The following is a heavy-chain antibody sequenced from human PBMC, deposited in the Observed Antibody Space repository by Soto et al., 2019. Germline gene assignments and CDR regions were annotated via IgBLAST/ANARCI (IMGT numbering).Heavy chain of an antibody. CDR3: ARNGWYSLDL. Sequence: QVQLQESGPGLVKPSGTLSLTCAVSGDSISNDNWWSWVRQPPGKGLEWIGEIYHSGATNYNPTLTSRVTISVDRSKNQFSLGLTSMTAADTAVYFCARNGWYSLDLWGQGAMVTVSS. CDR1: GDSISNDNW. J-gene: IGHJ3*01. V-gene: IGHV4-4*02. CDR2: IYHSGAT. D-gene: IGHD6-19*01.